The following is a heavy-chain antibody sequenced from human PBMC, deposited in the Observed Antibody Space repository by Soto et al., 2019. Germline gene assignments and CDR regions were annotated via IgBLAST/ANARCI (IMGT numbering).Heavy chain of an antibody. V-gene: IGHV3-21*01. J-gene: IGHJ6*03. CDR1: GFTFSSYS. D-gene: IGHD2-2*01. CDR3: AREWDGGDIVVVPAARVYYYYYMDV. Sequence: GGSLRLSCAASGFTFSSYSMNWVRQAPGKGLEWVSSISSSSSYIYYADSVKGRFTISRDNAKNSLYLQMNSLRAEDTAVYYCAREWDGGDIVVVPAARVYYYYYMDVWGKGTTVTVSS. CDR2: ISSSSSYI.